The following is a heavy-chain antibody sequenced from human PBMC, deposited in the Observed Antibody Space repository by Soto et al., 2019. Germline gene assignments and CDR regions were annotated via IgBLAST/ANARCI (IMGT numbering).Heavy chain of an antibody. V-gene: IGHV1-8*01. CDR2: MNPNSGST. D-gene: IGHD6-13*01. J-gene: IGHJ4*02. CDR3: AREKSSWYDY. Sequence: AASVQVSCKASGYTFTSYDINWVRQATGQGLEWMGWMNPNSGSTVYAQKFQGRVTMTRNTSISTAYMELSSLRSEDTAVYYCAREKSSWYDYWGQGTLVTVSS. CDR1: GYTFTSYD.